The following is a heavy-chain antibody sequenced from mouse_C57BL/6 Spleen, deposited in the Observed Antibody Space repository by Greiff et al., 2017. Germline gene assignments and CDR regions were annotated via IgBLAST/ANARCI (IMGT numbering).Heavy chain of an antibody. Sequence: QVQLQQSGAELVKPGASVKLSCKASGYTFTSYWMQWVKQRPGQGLEWIGEIDPSDSYTNYNQKFKGKATLTVDTSSSTAYMQLSSLTSEDSAVYYCARVGIYYGYAMDDWGQGASVTVSS. CDR2: IDPSDSYT. V-gene: IGHV1-50*01. D-gene: IGHD2-2*01. J-gene: IGHJ4*01. CDR1: GYTFTSYW. CDR3: ARVGIYYGYAMDD.